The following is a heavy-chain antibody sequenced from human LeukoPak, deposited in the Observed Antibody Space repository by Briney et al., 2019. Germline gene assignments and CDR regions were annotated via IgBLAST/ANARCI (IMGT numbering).Heavy chain of an antibody. V-gene: IGHV4-61*02. CDR3: ARDQPVAASRNWFDP. CDR1: GGSISSGSYY. Sequence: PSETLSLTCTVSGGSISSGSYYWSWIRQPAGKGLEWIGRIYTSGSTNYNPSLKSRVTISVDTSKNQFSLKLSSVTAADTAVYYCARDQPVAASRNWFDPWGQGTLVTVSS. CDR2: IYTSGST. J-gene: IGHJ5*02. D-gene: IGHD6-19*01.